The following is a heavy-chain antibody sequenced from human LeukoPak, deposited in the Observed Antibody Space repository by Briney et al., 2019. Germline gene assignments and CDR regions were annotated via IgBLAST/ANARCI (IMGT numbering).Heavy chain of an antibody. J-gene: IGHJ4*02. D-gene: IGHD7-27*01. CDR1: GGTFSSYA. Sequence: ASVKVSCKASGGTFSSYAISWVRQAPGQGLEWMGRIIPIFGTANYAQKFQGRVTITTDESTSTAYMELSSLRSEDTAVYYCARDGKLTGAPYFDYWGLGTLVTVSS. V-gene: IGHV1-69*05. CDR3: ARDGKLTGAPYFDY. CDR2: IIPIFGTA.